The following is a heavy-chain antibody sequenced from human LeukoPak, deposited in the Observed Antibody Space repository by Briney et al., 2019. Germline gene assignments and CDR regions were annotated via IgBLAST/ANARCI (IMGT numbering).Heavy chain of an antibody. J-gene: IGHJ4*02. CDR1: GFSLSTSGMC. V-gene: IGHV2-70*11. CDR2: IDWDDDK. Sequence: SGPALVKPTQTLTLTCTFSGFSLSTSGMCVSWIRQPPGKALEWLARIDWDDDKYYSTSLKTRLTISKDTSKNQVVLTMTNMDPVDTATYYCARIQIIAAAVTFDYWGQGTLVTVSS. D-gene: IGHD6-13*01. CDR3: ARIQIIAAAVTFDY.